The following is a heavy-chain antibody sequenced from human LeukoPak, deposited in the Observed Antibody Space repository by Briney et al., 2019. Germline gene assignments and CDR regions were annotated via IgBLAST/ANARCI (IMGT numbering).Heavy chain of an antibody. V-gene: IGHV1-8*01. Sequence: ASVKVSCKTSGFTFTSYDINWVRQASGQGLEWMGWMNPNTGDTGYAQKFQGRVTMTRDISISTAYMELRGLRSEDTAIYYCVRDGEGVAISVNYWFDPWGQGTLVTVSS. D-gene: IGHD3-10*01. CDR2: MNPNTGDT. CDR1: GFTFTSYD. CDR3: VRDGEGVAISVNYWFDP. J-gene: IGHJ5*02.